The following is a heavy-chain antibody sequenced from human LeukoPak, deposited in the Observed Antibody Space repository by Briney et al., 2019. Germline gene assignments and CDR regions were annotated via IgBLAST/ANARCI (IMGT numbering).Heavy chain of an antibody. CDR1: GFTFSSYG. Sequence: GGSLRLSCAASGFTFSSYGMHWVRQAPGKGLEWVAVISYDGSNKYYADSVKGRFTISRDNSKNTLYLQMNSLRAEDTAVYYCAKCITMVRGVGYYGMDVWGQGTTVTVSS. CDR3: AKCITMVRGVGYYGMDV. J-gene: IGHJ6*02. V-gene: IGHV3-30*18. CDR2: ISYDGSNK. D-gene: IGHD3-10*01.